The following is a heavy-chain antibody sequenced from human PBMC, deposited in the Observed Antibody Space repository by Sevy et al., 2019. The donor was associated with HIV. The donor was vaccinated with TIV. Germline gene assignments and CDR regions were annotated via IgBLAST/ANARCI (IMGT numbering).Heavy chain of an antibody. Sequence: GGSLRLSCAASGFTISRYSMNWVRQAPGKGLEWVSSISSSSSYIYYADSVKGRFTISRDNAKNSLYLQMNSLRAEDTAVYYCARDILSGSIDYWGQGTLVTVSS. CDR3: ARDILSGSIDY. CDR1: GFTISRYS. CDR2: ISSSSSYI. V-gene: IGHV3-21*01. D-gene: IGHD3-10*01. J-gene: IGHJ4*02.